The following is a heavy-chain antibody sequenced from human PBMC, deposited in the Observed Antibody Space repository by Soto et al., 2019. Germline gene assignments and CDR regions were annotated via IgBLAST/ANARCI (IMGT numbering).Heavy chain of an antibody. CDR1: GFIFSSYA. D-gene: IGHD3-10*01. J-gene: IGHJ6*02. CDR2: ISHGGNEK. CDR3: AKVSSDRGYYYFAMDV. V-gene: IGHV3-30*18. Sequence: QVQLLESGGGVVQPGRSLRLSCAASGFIFSSYAMHWVRQAPGKGLEWAAVISHGGNEKYYADSVEGRFTISRDNSKNMVYLQMNGLRPEDTAVYYCAKVSSDRGYYYFAMDVWGQGTTVTVSS.